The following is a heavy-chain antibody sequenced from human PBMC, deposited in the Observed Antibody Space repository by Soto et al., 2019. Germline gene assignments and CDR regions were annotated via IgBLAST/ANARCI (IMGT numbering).Heavy chain of an antibody. Sequence: PSETLSLTCTVSGGSISSYYWSWIRQPPGKGLEWIGYIYYSGSTNYNPSLKSRVAISVDTSKNQFSLKLSSVTAADTAVYYCARLRDIVLMVVDYWGQGTLVTVSS. CDR3: ARLRDIVLMVVDY. J-gene: IGHJ4*02. CDR2: IYYSGST. V-gene: IGHV4-59*08. CDR1: GGSISSYY. D-gene: IGHD2-8*01.